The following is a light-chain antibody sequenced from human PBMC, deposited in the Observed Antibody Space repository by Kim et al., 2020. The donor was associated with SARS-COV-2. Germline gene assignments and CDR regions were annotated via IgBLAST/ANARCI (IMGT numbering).Light chain of an antibody. CDR2: NSK. J-gene: IGKJ4*01. CDR3: QQANNFPLT. CDR1: QYIAVW. Sequence: GDRVTVTCRASQYIAVWLAWYQQKPGKAPKLLIYNSKDLQSGVPSRFSGSGTGTDFTLTITNLQPEDAATYYCQQANNFPLTFGGGTKV. V-gene: IGKV1-12*01.